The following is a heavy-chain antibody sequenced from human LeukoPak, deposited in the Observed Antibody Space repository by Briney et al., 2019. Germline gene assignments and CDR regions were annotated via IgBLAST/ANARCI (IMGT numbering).Heavy chain of an antibody. CDR3: ARSSFPTFPLFDY. CDR1: GFTVSSNY. D-gene: IGHD2/OR15-2a*01. CDR2: IYSGGST. V-gene: IGHV3-66*02. Sequence: GGSLRLSCAASGFTVSSNYMSWVRQAPGKGLEWVSVIYSGGSTYYADSVKGRFTISRDNSKNTLYLQMNSLRAEETAVYYCARSSFPTFPLFDYWGQGTLVTVSS. J-gene: IGHJ4*02.